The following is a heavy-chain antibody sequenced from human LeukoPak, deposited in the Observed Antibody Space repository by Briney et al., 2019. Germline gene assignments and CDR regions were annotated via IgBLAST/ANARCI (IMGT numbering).Heavy chain of an antibody. Sequence: SQTLSLTCTVSGGSISSGDYYWSWIRQPPGKGLEWIGYIYYSGSTNYNPSLKSRVTISVDTSKNQFSLKLSSVTAADTAVYYCARVRRPYYDFWSGYYTGGDAFDIWGQGTMVTVSS. CDR3: ARVRRPYYDFWSGYYTGGDAFDI. J-gene: IGHJ3*02. CDR1: GGSISSGDYY. D-gene: IGHD3-3*01. CDR2: IYYSGST. V-gene: IGHV4-61*08.